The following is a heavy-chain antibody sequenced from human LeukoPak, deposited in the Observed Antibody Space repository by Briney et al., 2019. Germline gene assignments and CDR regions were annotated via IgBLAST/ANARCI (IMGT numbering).Heavy chain of an antibody. V-gene: IGHV3-7*01. CDR2: IKQDGSEK. D-gene: IGHD1-26*01. J-gene: IGHJ4*02. Sequence: GGSLRLSCAASGFTFSSYWMSWVRQAPGKGLEWVANIKQDGSEKYYVDSVKGRFTTSRDNAKNSLYLQMNSLRAEDTAVYYCAREVTVGATAWDYWGQGTLVTVSS. CDR3: AREVTVGATAWDY. CDR1: GFTFSSYW.